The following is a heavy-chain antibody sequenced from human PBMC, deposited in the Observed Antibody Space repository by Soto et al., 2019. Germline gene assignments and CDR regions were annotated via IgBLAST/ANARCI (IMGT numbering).Heavy chain of an antibody. CDR1: GSSFSSYA. J-gene: IGHJ4*02. D-gene: IGHD2-15*01. V-gene: IGHV3-30-3*01. CDR2: ISFDGGTE. CDR3: YRPQNRETPSFVGGI. Sequence: GGSLRLSCAASGSSFSSYAMHWVRQAPGKGLEWVAGISFDGGTEYYADSVKGRFTISRDNSKNTLSLQMNSLRAEDTAVYYCYRPQNRETPSFVGGIWGQGTLVTVSS.